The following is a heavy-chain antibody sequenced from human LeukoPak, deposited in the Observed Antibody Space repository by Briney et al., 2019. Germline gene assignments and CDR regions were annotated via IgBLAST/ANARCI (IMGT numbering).Heavy chain of an antibody. CDR2: ISAYNGNT. Sequence: GASVTVSCTASGYTFTSYVISWVRQAPGQGLEWMGWISAYNGNTNYAQKLQGRVTMTTDTSTSTAYMELRSLRSDDTAVYYCARGSRLYSSGFDAFDVWGQGTMVTVSS. D-gene: IGHD6-19*01. V-gene: IGHV1-18*01. CDR3: ARGSRLYSSGFDAFDV. J-gene: IGHJ3*01. CDR1: GYTFTSYV.